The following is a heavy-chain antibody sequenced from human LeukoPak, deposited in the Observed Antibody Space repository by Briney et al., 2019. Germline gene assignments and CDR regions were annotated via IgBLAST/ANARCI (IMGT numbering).Heavy chain of an antibody. CDR2: INPHTGDT. J-gene: IGHJ4*02. CDR3: ARGDLDFDS. D-gene: IGHD2-21*01. Sequence: ASVKVSCKASGYTFTGYYMHWVRQAPGQGLEWMGWINPHTGDTKNAQILHDRVSMTADPFTDTAYMELRSLRSDDTAVYYCARGDLDFDSWGQGTLVTVS. V-gene: IGHV1-18*01. CDR1: GYTFTGYY.